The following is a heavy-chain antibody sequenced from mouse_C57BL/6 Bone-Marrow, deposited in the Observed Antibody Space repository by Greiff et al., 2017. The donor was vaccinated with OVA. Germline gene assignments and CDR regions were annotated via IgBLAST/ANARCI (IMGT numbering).Heavy chain of an antibody. Sequence: EVHLVESGGGLVQPGGSLKLSCAASGFTFSDYYMYWVRQTPETRLEWVAYISNGGGSTYYPDTVKGRFTISGDNSKSTRYLQMSSLKYEDTAMYYCARNVDGYGDAMDYWGQGTSVTVSS. J-gene: IGHJ4*01. CDR2: ISNGGGST. CDR3: ARNVDGYGDAMDY. D-gene: IGHD2-3*01. V-gene: IGHV5-12*01. CDR1: GFTFSDYY.